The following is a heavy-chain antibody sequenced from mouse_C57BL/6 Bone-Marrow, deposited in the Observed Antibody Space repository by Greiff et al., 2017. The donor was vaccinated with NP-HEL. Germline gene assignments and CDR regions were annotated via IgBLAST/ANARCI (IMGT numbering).Heavy chain of an antibody. V-gene: IGHV1-69*01. J-gene: IGHJ4*01. D-gene: IGHD1-1*01. Sequence: QVQLQQPGAELVMPGASVKLSCKASGYTFTSYWMHWVKQRPGQGLEWIGEIDPSDSYTNYNQKFKGKSTLTVDKSSSTAYMQLSSLTSEDSAVYYCARDYYGSHYAMDYWGQGTSVTVSS. CDR1: GYTFTSYW. CDR2: IDPSDSYT. CDR3: ARDYYGSHYAMDY.